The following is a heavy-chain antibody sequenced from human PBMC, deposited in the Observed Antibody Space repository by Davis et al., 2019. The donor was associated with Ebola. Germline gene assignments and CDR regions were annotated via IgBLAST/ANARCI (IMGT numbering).Heavy chain of an antibody. CDR2: IYPGDSDT. CDR1: GYSFTSYW. Sequence: GGSLRLSCKGSGYSFTSYWIGWVRQMPGKGLEWMGIIYPGDSDTRYSPSFQGQVTISADKSISTAYLQWNSLKASDTAVYYCARRNYYGSGSQYSHFDYWGQGTLVTVSS. D-gene: IGHD3-10*01. J-gene: IGHJ4*02. V-gene: IGHV5-51*01. CDR3: ARRNYYGSGSQYSHFDY.